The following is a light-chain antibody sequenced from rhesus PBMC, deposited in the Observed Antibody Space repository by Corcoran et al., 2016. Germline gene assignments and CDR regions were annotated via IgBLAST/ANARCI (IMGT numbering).Light chain of an antibody. Sequence: DIQMTQSPSSLSASVGDRVTITCRASQGITNDLAWYQQKPGENPKRLIYEASSSQSGIPSRFSGSGYGTDFTLTISSLQSEDFATYYCQQYYSTPRTFGQGTKVEIK. CDR2: EAS. V-gene: IGKV1-25*01. CDR3: QQYYSTPRT. J-gene: IGKJ1*01. CDR1: QGITND.